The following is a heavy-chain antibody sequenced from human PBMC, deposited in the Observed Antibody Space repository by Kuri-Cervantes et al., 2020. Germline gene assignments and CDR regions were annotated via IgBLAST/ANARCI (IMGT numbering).Heavy chain of an antibody. CDR2: ISSRSSTI. J-gene: IGHJ4*02. V-gene: IGHV3-48*01. Sequence: GESLKISCAASGFTFSNSAFNWVRQAPGKGLEWVSYISSRSSTIYYADSVRGRFTISRDNAKNSLYLQMNSLRAEDTAVYYCAKTRAFQYHYDTSGYYFDYWGQGALVTVSS. D-gene: IGHD3-22*01. CDR3: AKTRAFQYHYDTSGYYFDY. CDR1: GFTFSNSA.